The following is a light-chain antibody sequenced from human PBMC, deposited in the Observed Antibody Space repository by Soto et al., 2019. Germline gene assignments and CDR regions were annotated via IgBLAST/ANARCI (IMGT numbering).Light chain of an antibody. V-gene: IGKV3-20*01. CDR1: QSVSSNY. CDR2: GAS. CDR3: QQYNHWPRT. Sequence: EIVLTHSPGTLCLSPGGIETLXNKASQSVSSNYLAWYQQKPGQAPGLLIYGASSRATGIPDRFSGSGSGTDFTLTISRLEPEDFAIYYCQQYNHWPRTFGQGTKWIS. J-gene: IGKJ1*01.